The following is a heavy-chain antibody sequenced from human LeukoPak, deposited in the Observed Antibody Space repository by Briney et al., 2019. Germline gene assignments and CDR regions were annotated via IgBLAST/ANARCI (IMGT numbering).Heavy chain of an antibody. Sequence: GDSLRLSWAACGLTFSSHSMNGLRNAPRKGLDWVSSISSSSSYIYYGVSVKGRFTISRDNAKNSLYLQMNSLRAEDTAVYYCARNRAAAGPYSFDYWGQGTLVTVSS. CDR3: ARNRAAAGPYSFDY. J-gene: IGHJ4*02. D-gene: IGHD6-13*01. CDR1: GLTFSSHS. CDR2: ISSSSSYI. V-gene: IGHV3-21*01.